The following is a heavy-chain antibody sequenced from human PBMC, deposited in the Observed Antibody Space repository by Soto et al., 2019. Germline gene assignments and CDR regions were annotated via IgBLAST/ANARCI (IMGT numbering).Heavy chain of an antibody. J-gene: IGHJ3*02. Sequence: SETLSLTCTVSGDSISNYYWSWIRQSAGKGLEWIGRISATGRTTYISSLKSRISLSLDASKNQFSLNLKFVTAADTAVYFCARDQSGAADIWGQGTMVTVP. CDR3: ARDQSGAADI. CDR1: GDSISNYY. D-gene: IGHD7-27*01. CDR2: ISATGRT. V-gene: IGHV4-4*07.